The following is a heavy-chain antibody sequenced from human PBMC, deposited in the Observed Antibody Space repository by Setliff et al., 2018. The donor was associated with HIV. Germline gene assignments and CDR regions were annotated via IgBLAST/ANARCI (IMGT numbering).Heavy chain of an antibody. CDR3: VREWEGTNTVTTGEDYYYGMDV. CDR1: GFTFSSYV. CDR2: ISSNGGST. J-gene: IGHJ6*02. V-gene: IGHV3-64D*09. D-gene: IGHD4-17*01. Sequence: GGSLRLSCAASGFTFSSYVMHWVRQAPGKGLEYVSAISSNGGSTYYADSVKGRFTISRDNSKNTLYLQMSSLRAEDTAVYYCVREWEGTNTVTTGEDYYYGMDVWGQGTTVTVSS.